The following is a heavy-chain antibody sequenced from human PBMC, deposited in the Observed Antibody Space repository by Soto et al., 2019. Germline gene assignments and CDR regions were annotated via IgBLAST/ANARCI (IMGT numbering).Heavy chain of an antibody. V-gene: IGHV3-7*01. CDR1: GFSFTSYW. CDR2: IKEDGSAK. Sequence: EVQLVESGGGLVQPGGSLRVSCAASGFSFTSYWMSWVRQAPGKGLEWVANIKEDGSAKYYLDSVKGRFTISRDNDKNSLYLQMSSLRAEDTAVYYCAREDFYRFDYWGQGNLVTVSS. J-gene: IGHJ4*02. CDR3: AREDFYRFDY.